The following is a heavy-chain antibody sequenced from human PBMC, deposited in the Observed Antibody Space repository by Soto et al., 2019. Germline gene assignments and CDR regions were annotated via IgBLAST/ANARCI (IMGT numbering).Heavy chain of an antibody. D-gene: IGHD3-10*01. CDR1: GYTFTNYG. Sequence: QVQLVQSGGEVKKPGASVKVSCKASGYTFTNYGISWVRQAPGQGLEWMGWINVYNGNTKYAQKVQGRVTMTTDTSTSTAYMELRSLRSDDTAAYYCARVVGSGSYYNQYNWFDPWGQGTLVTVSS. CDR3: ARVVGSGSYYNQYNWFDP. J-gene: IGHJ5*02. V-gene: IGHV1-18*01. CDR2: INVYNGNT.